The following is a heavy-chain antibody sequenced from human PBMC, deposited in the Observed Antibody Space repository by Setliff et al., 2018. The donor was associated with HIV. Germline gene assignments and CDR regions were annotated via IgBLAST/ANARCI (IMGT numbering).Heavy chain of an antibody. J-gene: IGHJ4*02. CDR3: ARVRGQYGDYGREDY. Sequence: ASVKVSCKASGYSFTTYYMQWVRQAPGQGLEWMGIINPSDGTTNYAQNFQGRFTMTRDTSTSTVYMELSSLRSEDTAVYYCARVRGQYGDYGREDYWGQGTLVTSPQ. D-gene: IGHD4-17*01. CDR1: GYSFTTYY. V-gene: IGHV1-46*03. CDR2: INPSDGTT.